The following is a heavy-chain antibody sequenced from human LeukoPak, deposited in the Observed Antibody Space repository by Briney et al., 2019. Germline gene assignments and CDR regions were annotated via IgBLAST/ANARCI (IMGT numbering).Heavy chain of an antibody. J-gene: IGHJ4*02. CDR1: GFTFDDYA. D-gene: IGHD3-22*01. CDR3: AKAYTYYYDSSGYQFDY. CDR2: ISWNSGSI. V-gene: IGHV3-9*01. Sequence: PGGSLRLSCAATGFTFDDYAMHWVRQAPGKGLEWVSGISWNSGSIGYADSVKGRFTISRDNAKNSLYLQMNSLRAEDTALYYCAKAYTYYYDSSGYQFDYWGQRTLVTVSS.